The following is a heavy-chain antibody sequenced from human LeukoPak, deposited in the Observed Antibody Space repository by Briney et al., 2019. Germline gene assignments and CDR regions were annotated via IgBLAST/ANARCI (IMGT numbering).Heavy chain of an antibody. CDR3: ARQGDNWNDGY. CDR1: GFTFSSYG. D-gene: IGHD1-20*01. Sequence: PGGSLRLSCAASGFTFSSYGMHWVRQPPGKGLEWIGSIYYSGSTYYNPSLKSRVTISVDTSKNQFSLKLSSVTAADTAVYYCARQGDNWNDGYWGQGTLVTVSS. J-gene: IGHJ4*02. V-gene: IGHV4-39*01. CDR2: IYYSGST.